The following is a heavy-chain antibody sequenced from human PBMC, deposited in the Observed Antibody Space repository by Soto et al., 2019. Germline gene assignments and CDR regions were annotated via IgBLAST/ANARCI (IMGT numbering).Heavy chain of an antibody. J-gene: IGHJ4*02. CDR1: GGSISSYY. D-gene: IGHD3-22*01. CDR3: ARANYYDSSGYSSLDY. CDR2: IYYSGST. V-gene: IGHV4-59*01. Sequence: QVQLQESGPGLVKPSETLSLTCTVSGGSISSYYWSWIRQPPGKGLEWIGYIYYSGSTNYNPALKSRVTISVDTSKNQVSLKLSSVTAADTAVYYCARANYYDSSGYSSLDYWGQGTLVTVSS.